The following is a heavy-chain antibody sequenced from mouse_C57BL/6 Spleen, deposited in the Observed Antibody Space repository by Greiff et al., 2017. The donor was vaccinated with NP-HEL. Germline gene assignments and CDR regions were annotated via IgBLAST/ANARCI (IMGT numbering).Heavy chain of an antibody. CDR1: GYTFTSYW. Sequence: QVQLQQSGAELVRPGSSVKLSCKASGYTFTSYWMDWVKQRPGQGLEWIGNIYPSDSETHYNQKFKDKATLTVDKSSSTAYMQLSSLTSEDSAVYYCARLDGSPFDYWGQGTTLTVSS. D-gene: IGHD1-1*01. V-gene: IGHV1-61*01. J-gene: IGHJ2*01. CDR3: ARLDGSPFDY. CDR2: IYPSDSET.